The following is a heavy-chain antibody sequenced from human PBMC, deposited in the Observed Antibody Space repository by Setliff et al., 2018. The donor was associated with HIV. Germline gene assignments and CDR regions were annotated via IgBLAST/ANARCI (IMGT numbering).Heavy chain of an antibody. CDR3: ARLSGGMVPNY. Sequence: PSETLSLTCIVSGDSISRSRYYWGWIRQPPGKGLEWIGSIHHSGTAYDNPSLKSRVTISVAPSKNQILLRLSSVTAADTAVYYCARLSGGMVPNYWGQGTLVTVSS. CDR1: GDSISRSRYY. J-gene: IGHJ4*02. D-gene: IGHD3-10*01. CDR2: IHHSGTA. V-gene: IGHV4-39*01.